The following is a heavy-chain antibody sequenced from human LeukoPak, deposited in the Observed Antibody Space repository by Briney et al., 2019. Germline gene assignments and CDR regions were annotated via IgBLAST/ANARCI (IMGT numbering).Heavy chain of an antibody. Sequence: SETLSLTCTVSGGSVSSGSYYWSWIRQPPGKGLEGIGYIYYSGSTNYNPSLKSRVTISVDTSKNQFSLKLSSVTAADTAVYYCARSLGYCSSTSCQGSWFDPWGQGTLVTVSS. CDR1: GGSVSSGSYY. D-gene: IGHD2-2*01. CDR3: ARSLGYCSSTSCQGSWFDP. J-gene: IGHJ5*02. V-gene: IGHV4-61*01. CDR2: IYYSGST.